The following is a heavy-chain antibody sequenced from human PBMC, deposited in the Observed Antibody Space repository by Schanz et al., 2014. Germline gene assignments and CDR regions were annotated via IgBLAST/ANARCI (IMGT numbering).Heavy chain of an antibody. D-gene: IGHD3-16*01. CDR3: AKDLYNYGIFDS. CDR2: ISGSGDDT. J-gene: IGHJ5*01. CDR1: GFSFSIFA. Sequence: EVQLVESGGGLVKPGGSLRLSCAASGFSFSIFAMTWVRQAPGQGLEWVSTISGSGDDTYPADSVKGRFTISRDNGKKSLYLQMNSLRAEDTAVYYCAKDLYNYGIFDSWGQGTLVTVSS. V-gene: IGHV3-23*04.